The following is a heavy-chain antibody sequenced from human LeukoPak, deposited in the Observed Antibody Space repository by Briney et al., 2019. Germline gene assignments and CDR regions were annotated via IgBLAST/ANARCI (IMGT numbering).Heavy chain of an antibody. V-gene: IGHV3-30*18. D-gene: IGHD5-24*01. J-gene: IGHJ4*02. CDR3: AKGGGYNSN. CDR2: ISYDGSNK. CDR1: GFIFSSYG. Sequence: GGSLRLSCAASGFIFSSYGMHWVRQAPGKGLEWVAVISYDGSNKYYADSVKGRFTISRDNSKNALYLQMNSLRAEDTAVYYCAKGGGYNSNWGQGTLVTVSS.